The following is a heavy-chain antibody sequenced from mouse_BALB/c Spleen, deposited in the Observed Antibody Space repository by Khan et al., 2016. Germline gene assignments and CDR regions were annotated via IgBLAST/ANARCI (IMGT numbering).Heavy chain of an antibody. D-gene: IGHD1-1*01. Sequence: QVQLQQSGPELVKPGASVKISCKASGYAFSTSWMNWVKQRPGQGLEWIGRIYPGDGDTNYNGKFKGKATLTADKSSSTAYIQLSSLTSVDSAVYFGSKNYGSSWGPYWGQWTLVTVSA. J-gene: IGHJ3*01. V-gene: IGHV1-82*01. CDR1: GYAFSTSW. CDR3: SKNYGSSWGPY. CDR2: IYPGDGDT.